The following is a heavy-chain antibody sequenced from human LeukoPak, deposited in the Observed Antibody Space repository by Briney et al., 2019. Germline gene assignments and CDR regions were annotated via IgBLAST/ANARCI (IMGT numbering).Heavy chain of an antibody. CDR3: TTPAQYSGAFHI. Sequence: RPGGSLRLSCAASGFTFSGYEMNWVRQAPGKGLEWVGRIKSKTEGGTTDYAAPVKGRFTISRDDSKNMMYLEMNSLKTEDTAVYYCTTPAQYSGAFHIWGQGTLVTVSS. CDR1: GFTFSGYE. V-gene: IGHV3-15*01. J-gene: IGHJ3*02. D-gene: IGHD3-10*01. CDR2: IKSKTEGGTT.